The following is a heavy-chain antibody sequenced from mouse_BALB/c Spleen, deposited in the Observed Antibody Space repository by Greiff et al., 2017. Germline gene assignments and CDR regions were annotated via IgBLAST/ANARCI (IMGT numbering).Heavy chain of an antibody. J-gene: IGHJ2*01. CDR1: GYTFTSYW. CDR3: ASFITTAGGY. Sequence: VHLVESGPELEKPGASVKLSCKASGYTFTSYWMQWVKQRPGQGLEWIGAIYPGDGDTRYTQKFKGKATLTADKSSSTAYMQLSSLASEDSAVYYCASFITTAGGYWGQGTTLTVSS. V-gene: IGHV1-87*01. D-gene: IGHD1-2*01. CDR2: IYPGDGDT.